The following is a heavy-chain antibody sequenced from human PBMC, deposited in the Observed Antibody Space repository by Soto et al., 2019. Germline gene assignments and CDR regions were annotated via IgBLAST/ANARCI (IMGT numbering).Heavy chain of an antibody. CDR3: VREDGVYCSSRSIYIWFDT. D-gene: IGHD2-2*01. V-gene: IGHV4-4*07. J-gene: IGHJ5*02. CDR1: TGSISTNY. Sequence: QVHLPESGPGLVKPSETLSLTCTVSTGSISTNYWSLIRQSAGKGLEWIGRISSSGTTKHNPSLESRVTVSVDTSKNQSSLGLNPVTAADTAVYVCVREDGVYCSSRSIYIWFDTWGQGALVTVSS. CDR2: ISSSGTT.